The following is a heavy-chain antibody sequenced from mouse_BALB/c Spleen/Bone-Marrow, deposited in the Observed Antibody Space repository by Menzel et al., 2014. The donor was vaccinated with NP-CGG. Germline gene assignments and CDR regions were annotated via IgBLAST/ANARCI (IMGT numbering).Heavy chain of an antibody. J-gene: IGHJ2*01. CDR1: GFTFSDYY. CDR3: ARGSSYFDY. V-gene: IGHV5-4*02. CDR2: ISDGGSYT. Sequence: EVKVVDSGGGLVKPGGSLKLSCAASGFTFSDYYMYWVRQTPEKRLEWVATISDGGSYTYYPDSVKGRFTISRDNAKNNLCLQMSSLKSEDTAMYYCARGSSYFDYWGQGTTLTVSS. D-gene: IGHD1-1*01.